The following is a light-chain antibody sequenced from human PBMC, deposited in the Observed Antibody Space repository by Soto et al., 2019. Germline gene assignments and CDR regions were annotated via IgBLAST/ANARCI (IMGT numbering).Light chain of an antibody. Sequence: DVVMTQTPLSLSVAPGQPSSISCKSSQSLLHITGETFLFWYLQKPGKSPQPLIYEVSTRVSGVPDRFSGSGSGTDFTLEISRVETDDVGLYYCMQSTQLPPTFGQGTRLEI. J-gene: IGKJ5*01. CDR3: MQSTQLPPT. CDR1: QSLLHITGETF. V-gene: IGKV2D-29*02. CDR2: EVS.